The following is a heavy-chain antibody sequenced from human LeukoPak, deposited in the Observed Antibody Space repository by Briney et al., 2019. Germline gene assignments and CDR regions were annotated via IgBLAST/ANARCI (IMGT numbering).Heavy chain of an antibody. Sequence: GESLQISCQGSGYSFTSYWIGWVRQMPGKGLEWMGIIYPGDSDTRYSPSFQGQVTISADKSISTAYLQWSSLKASDTAMYYCARLETGKTGTTAVGFDYWGQGTLVTVSS. J-gene: IGHJ4*02. V-gene: IGHV5-51*01. CDR3: ARLETGKTGTTAVGFDY. CDR2: IYPGDSDT. D-gene: IGHD1-7*01. CDR1: GYSFTSYW.